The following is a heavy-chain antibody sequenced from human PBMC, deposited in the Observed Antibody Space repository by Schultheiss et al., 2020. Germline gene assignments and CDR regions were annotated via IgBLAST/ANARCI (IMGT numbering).Heavy chain of an antibody. J-gene: IGHJ6*02. D-gene: IGHD4-17*01. V-gene: IGHV3-30*18. Sequence: GGSLRLSCAASGFTFSGFGMHWVRQAPGKGLEWVTVISYDGSSKFYADSVKGRFTVSRDNSKNTLYLQMNSLRAEDTALYYCAKDRAYGDESLWGTNIYHYYGMDDWGQGTTVTVSS. CDR1: GFTFSGFG. CDR3: AKDRAYGDESLWGTNIYHYYGMDD. CDR2: ISYDGSSK.